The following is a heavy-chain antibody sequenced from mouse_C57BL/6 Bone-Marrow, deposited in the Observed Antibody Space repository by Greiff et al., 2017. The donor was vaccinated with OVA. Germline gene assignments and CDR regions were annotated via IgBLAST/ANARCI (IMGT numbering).Heavy chain of an antibody. Sequence: EVKLVESGGGLVKPGGSLKLSCAASGFTFSSYGMSWVRQTPDKRLEWVATISSGGSYTYYPDSVKGRFTISRDNAKNTLYLQMSSLKSEDTAMYYCARRGRLRRVWYFYVWGTGTTVTVSS. J-gene: IGHJ1*03. CDR1: GFTFSSYG. V-gene: IGHV5-6*03. D-gene: IGHD2-4*01. CDR3: ARRGRLRRVWYFYV. CDR2: ISSGGSYT.